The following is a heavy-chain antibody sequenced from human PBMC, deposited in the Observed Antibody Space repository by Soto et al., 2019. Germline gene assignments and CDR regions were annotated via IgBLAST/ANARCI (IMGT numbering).Heavy chain of an antibody. Sequence: QVQLVESGGGVFQPGKSLRLSCAASGFPFRSYGMHWVRQAPGKGLEWVTVLSHDERRKFYADSVKGRFTISRDNFNNKLYLQMNSLRVEDTAWYYCARSRGRELIKFPDYWGQGTLVTVSS. CDR3: ARSRGRELIKFPDY. D-gene: IGHD3-16*01. CDR2: LSHDERRK. J-gene: IGHJ4*02. V-gene: IGHV3-30*03. CDR1: GFPFRSYG.